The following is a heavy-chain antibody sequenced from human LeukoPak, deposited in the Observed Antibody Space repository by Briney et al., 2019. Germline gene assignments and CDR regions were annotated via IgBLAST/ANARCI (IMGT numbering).Heavy chain of an antibody. CDR1: GFTFSDSR. Sequence: GGSLRLSCAASGFTFSDSRIHWVRQAPGKDPEWLSRTSKDGSDTVYADSAKGRLTASRDNAKNTVYLELTNLRPDDTALYYCARGGYSGSYYRFSWGRGTLVTVAS. CDR3: ARGGYSGSYYRFS. V-gene: IGHV3-74*01. J-gene: IGHJ4*02. CDR2: TSKDGSDT. D-gene: IGHD6-25*01.